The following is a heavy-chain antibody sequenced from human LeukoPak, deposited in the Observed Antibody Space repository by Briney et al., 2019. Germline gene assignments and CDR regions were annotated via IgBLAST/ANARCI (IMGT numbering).Heavy chain of an antibody. CDR3: ARDLPLIGY. V-gene: IGHV3-21*01. J-gene: IGHJ4*02. CDR2: ISSSSSYI. CDR1: GFTFSSYS. Sequence: KPGGSVTLSCAASGFTFSSYSMNWLRQAPGKGLEWVSSISSSSSYIYYADSVKGRFTISRDNAKNSLYLQRNSLRAEDTAVYYCARDLPLIGYWGQGTLVTVSS.